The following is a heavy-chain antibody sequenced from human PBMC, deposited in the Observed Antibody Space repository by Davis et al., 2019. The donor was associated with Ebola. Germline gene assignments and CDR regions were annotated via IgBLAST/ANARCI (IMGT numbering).Heavy chain of an antibody. V-gene: IGHV3-21*01. CDR2: ISSSSSYI. Sequence: PGGSLRLSCAASGFTFSSYGMNWVRQAPGKGLEWVSSISSSSSYIYYADSVKGRFTISRDNSKNTLYLQMNSLRAEDTAVYYCARDPSRGFRRSGWPFDYWGQGTLVTVSS. J-gene: IGHJ4*02. D-gene: IGHD6-19*01. CDR1: GFTFSSYG. CDR3: ARDPSRGFRRSGWPFDY.